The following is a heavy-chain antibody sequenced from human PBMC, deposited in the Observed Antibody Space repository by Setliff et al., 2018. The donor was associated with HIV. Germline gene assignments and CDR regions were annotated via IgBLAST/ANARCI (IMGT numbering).Heavy chain of an antibody. CDR1: GYSLTKYA. V-gene: IGHV1-3*01. CDR3: ARIPGSSWYNGFDI. Sequence: KVSCKASGYSLTKYALHWVRQAPGQRLEWMGWINANKGNTKYSQKFQGRVTITWDTSASAAYMELSSLRSEDTAVYYCARIPGSSWYNGFDIWGQGTMVTVSS. J-gene: IGHJ3*02. CDR2: INANKGNT. D-gene: IGHD6-13*01.